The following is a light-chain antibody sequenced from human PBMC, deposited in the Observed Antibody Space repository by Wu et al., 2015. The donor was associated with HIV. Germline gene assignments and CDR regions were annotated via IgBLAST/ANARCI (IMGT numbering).Light chain of an antibody. J-gene: IGKJ5*01. CDR3: QQYNDWLPIT. Sequence: EIVMTQSPATLSVSPGERATLSCRASQSINYNLAWYQQKPGLPPRLLIYSASSRATHIPDRFSGSGSGTEFTLTINSLQSEDFAVYYCQQYNDWLPITFGQGHEWRLN. V-gene: IGKV3-15*01. CDR2: SAS. CDR1: QSINYN.